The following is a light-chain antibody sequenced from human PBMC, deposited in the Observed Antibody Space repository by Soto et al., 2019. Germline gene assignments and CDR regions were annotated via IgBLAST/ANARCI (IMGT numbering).Light chain of an antibody. Sequence: QSVSGRYLAWYQQKXGQARRLLIYGACXRASGIPDRLSGSGSGTDFTLTISRLEAEEFAVYYCQQYSASPRSFWHATKV. V-gene: IGKV3-20*01. CDR1: QSVSGRY. CDR2: GAC. J-gene: IGKJ1*01. CDR3: QQYSASPRS.